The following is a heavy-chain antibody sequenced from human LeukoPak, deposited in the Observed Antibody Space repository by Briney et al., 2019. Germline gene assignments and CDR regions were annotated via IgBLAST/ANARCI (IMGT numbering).Heavy chain of an antibody. Sequence: SVKVSCKASGGTFSSYAISWVRQAPGQGLEWMGRIIPILGTANYAQKFQGRVTITTDESTSTAYMELSSRRSEDTAVYYCARDHGLLRISTRLSDAFDIWGQGTMVSVCS. V-gene: IGHV1-69*11. CDR3: ARDHGLLRISTRLSDAFDI. CDR1: GGTFSSYA. D-gene: IGHD2/OR15-2a*01. J-gene: IGHJ3*02. CDR2: IIPILGTA.